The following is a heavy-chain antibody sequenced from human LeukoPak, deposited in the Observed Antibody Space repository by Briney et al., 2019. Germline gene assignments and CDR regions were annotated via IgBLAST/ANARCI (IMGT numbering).Heavy chain of an antibody. CDR2: INPSGGST. J-gene: IGHJ6*03. V-gene: IGHV1-46*01. Sequence: ASVKVSCKASGYTFTSYYMHWVRQAPGQGLEWMGIINPSGGSTSYAQKFQGRVTMTRDTSTSTVYMELSSLRSEDTAVYYCARAWDTAMVKTVMNYHYMDVWGKGTTVTVSS. CDR1: GYTFTSYY. CDR3: ARAWDTAMVKTVMNYHYMDV. D-gene: IGHD5-18*01.